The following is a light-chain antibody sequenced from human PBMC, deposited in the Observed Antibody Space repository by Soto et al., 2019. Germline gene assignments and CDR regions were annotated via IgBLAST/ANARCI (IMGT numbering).Light chain of an antibody. Sequence: IPLTQSPSSLSASVGDRVTITCRASQGITTALAWYQQTPGKPPKVLIYDASTLESGVPSRFSGSGSGTYFTLTISSLQPEDFATYFCQQFIAYPHTFGQGTKLEIK. CDR3: QQFIAYPHT. J-gene: IGKJ2*01. CDR1: QGITTA. V-gene: IGKV1-13*02. CDR2: DAS.